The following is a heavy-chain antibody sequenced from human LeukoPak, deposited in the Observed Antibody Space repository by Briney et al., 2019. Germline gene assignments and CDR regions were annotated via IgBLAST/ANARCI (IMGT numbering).Heavy chain of an antibody. CDR3: AKGVEPLGSNTLAY. CDR1: GFTVITND. CDR2: LYSDGNT. D-gene: IGHD1-14*01. J-gene: IGHJ4*02. V-gene: IGHV3-53*01. Sequence: GGSLRLSCAASGFTVITNDMTWVRQAPGKGLEWVSVLYSDGNTKYADSVQGRFTISRDNSKNTLYLEMNSLSPDDTAVYYCAKGVEPLGSNTLAYWGQGTLVTVSS.